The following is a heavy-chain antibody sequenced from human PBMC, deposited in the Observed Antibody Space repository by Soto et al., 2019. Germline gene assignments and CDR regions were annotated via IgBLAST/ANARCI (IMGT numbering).Heavy chain of an antibody. D-gene: IGHD6-6*01. J-gene: IGHJ6*03. Sequence: EVPLAESGGGLAQPGGSLRLSCAASGFTLSGYAMDWVRQAPGKGLEYVSGISSNGFGTYYANSVQGRFTISRDNAKNTVYLQMGSLRPEDMAVYYCARRARPYFYYMDVWGKGTTVTVSS. CDR1: GFTLSGYA. CDR3: ARRARPYFYYMDV. CDR2: ISSNGFGT. V-gene: IGHV3-64*01.